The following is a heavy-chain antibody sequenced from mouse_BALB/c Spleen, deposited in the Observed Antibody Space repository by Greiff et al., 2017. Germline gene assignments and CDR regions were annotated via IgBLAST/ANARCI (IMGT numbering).Heavy chain of an antibody. D-gene: IGHD1-1*01. CDR2: ISTYYGDA. CDR1: GYTFTDYA. Sequence: QVQLQQSGAELVRPGVSVKISCKGSGYTFTDYAMHWVKQSHAKSLEWIGVISTYYGDASYNQKFKGKATMTVDKSSSTAYMELARLTSEDSAIYYCAREVNYGSGGFAYWGQGTLGTVSA. CDR3: AREVNYGSGGFAY. J-gene: IGHJ3*01. V-gene: IGHV1S137*01.